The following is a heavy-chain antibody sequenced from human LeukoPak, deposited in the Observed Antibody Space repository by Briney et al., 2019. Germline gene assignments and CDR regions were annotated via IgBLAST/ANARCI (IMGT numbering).Heavy chain of an antibody. CDR3: AKGPSDIVVSYYGMDV. Sequence: GSLRLSCAAPGFTFSSYAMSWVRQAPGKGLEWVSVISGGGYSTYYAASVKGRFTISRDNSKNTLYLQMNSLRAEDTAVYYCAKGPSDIVVSYYGMDVWGQGTTVTVSS. CDR1: GFTFSSYA. CDR2: ISGGGYST. D-gene: IGHD5-12*01. J-gene: IGHJ6*02. V-gene: IGHV3-23*01.